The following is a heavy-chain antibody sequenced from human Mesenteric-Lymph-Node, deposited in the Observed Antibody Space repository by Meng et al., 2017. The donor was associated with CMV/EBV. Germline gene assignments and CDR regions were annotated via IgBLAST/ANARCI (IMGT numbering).Heavy chain of an antibody. Sequence: GGSLRLSCKGSGYSFTSYWIGWVRQMPGKGLEWMGIIYPGDSDTRYSPSFQGQVTISADKSISTAYLQWNSLKASDTAMYYCARSDIRGDAFDIWGQGTMVTVSS. V-gene: IGHV5-51*01. CDR2: IYPGDSDT. J-gene: IGHJ3*02. D-gene: IGHD2-15*01. CDR1: GYSFTSYW. CDR3: ARSDIRGDAFDI.